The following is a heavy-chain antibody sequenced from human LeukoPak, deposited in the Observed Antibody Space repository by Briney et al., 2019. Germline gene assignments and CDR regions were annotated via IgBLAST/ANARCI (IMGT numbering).Heavy chain of an antibody. CDR2: INPNNGDT. CDR1: GYTFIGYY. D-gene: IGHD1-14*01. Sequence: GASVKVSCKASGYTFIGYYLHWVRQAPGQGLEWMGWINPNNGDTNIAQEFKGRVTMTRDTSRSTAYMEVSSLRYDDTAVYYCARDGHSTSGPSKPTAWFDPWGQGTLVTVSS. J-gene: IGHJ5*02. CDR3: ARDGHSTSGPSKPTAWFDP. V-gene: IGHV1-2*02.